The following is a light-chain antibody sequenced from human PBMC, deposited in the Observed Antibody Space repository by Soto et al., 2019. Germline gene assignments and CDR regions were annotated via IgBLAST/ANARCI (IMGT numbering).Light chain of an antibody. CDR2: ELV. CDR1: NNDIGVYDF. V-gene: IGLV2-8*01. J-gene: IGLJ1*01. CDR3: NSYAGSNTYV. Sequence: HCSSTQPPGASRPPGQSFTISCNATNNDIGVYDFVSGYQHHPGKAPRLIIYELVQRPSGVPDRFSGSTSGNRASLAVSGLQAADEADYFRNSYAGSNTYVFGSGTTVTVL.